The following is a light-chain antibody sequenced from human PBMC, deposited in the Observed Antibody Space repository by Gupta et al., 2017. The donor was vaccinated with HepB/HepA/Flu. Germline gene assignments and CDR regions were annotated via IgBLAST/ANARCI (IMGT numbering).Light chain of an antibody. J-gene: IGKJ1*01. CDR2: DAS. CDR3: HQYTAWPRT. Sequence: EVVLTRSPATLSLSPGERATLSCRASQSVSSYLAWYQQKPCQAPRLLIYDASNRATGFPARFSGSGSVTDFTLTIRSLELEDFAVYYCHQYTAWPRTFGQGTKVEIK. CDR1: QSVSSY. V-gene: IGKV3-11*01.